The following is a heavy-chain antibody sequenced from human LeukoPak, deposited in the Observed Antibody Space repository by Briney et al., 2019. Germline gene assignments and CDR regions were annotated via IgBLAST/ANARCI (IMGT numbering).Heavy chain of an antibody. Sequence: SETLSLTCTVSGGSISSSSYSWGWIRQPPGKGLEWIGSIYYSGSTYYNPSLKSRVTISVDTSKNQFSLKLSSVTAADTAVYYCASRTEYYDILTGLLSSISSTFYFDYWGQGTLVTVSS. D-gene: IGHD3-9*01. CDR2: IYYSGST. V-gene: IGHV4-39*01. CDR3: ASRTEYYDILTGLLSSISSTFYFDY. J-gene: IGHJ4*02. CDR1: GGSISSSSYS.